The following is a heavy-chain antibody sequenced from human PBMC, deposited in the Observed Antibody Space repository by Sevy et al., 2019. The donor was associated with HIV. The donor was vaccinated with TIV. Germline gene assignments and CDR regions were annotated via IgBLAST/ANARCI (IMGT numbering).Heavy chain of an antibody. J-gene: IGHJ4*02. Sequence: ASVKVSCKASGYTFTSYAMHWVRQAPGQRLEWMGWINAGNGNTKYSQKFQGRVTITRDTSASTAYMELSSLRSEDTAMYYCARDASTMVRGVIIKGAAFDYWGQGTLVTVSS. V-gene: IGHV1-3*01. CDR1: GYTFTSYA. D-gene: IGHD3-10*01. CDR2: INAGNGNT. CDR3: ARDASTMVRGVIIKGAAFDY.